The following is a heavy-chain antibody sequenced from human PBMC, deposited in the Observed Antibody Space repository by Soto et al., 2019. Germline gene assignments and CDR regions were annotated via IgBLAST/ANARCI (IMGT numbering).Heavy chain of an antibody. CDR1: GFTFTSYA. CDR2: ISGSGGSS. D-gene: IGHD3-22*01. J-gene: IGHJ4*02. Sequence: GGSLRLSCAASGFTFTSYAMSWVRQAPGKGLEWVSAISGSGGSSYYADSVKGRFTISRDNSKNTLFLQMNSLRAEDTAIYHCAKGGSYYYDSSGYYANWGQGTLVTVSS. V-gene: IGHV3-23*01. CDR3: AKGGSYYYDSSGYYAN.